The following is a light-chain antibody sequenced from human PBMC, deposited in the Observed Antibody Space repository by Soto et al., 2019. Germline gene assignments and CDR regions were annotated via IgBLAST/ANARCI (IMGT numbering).Light chain of an antibody. J-gene: IGKJ1*01. Sequence: DVVMTQSPESLAVSLGERATINCRSSQSVLYSSSNKNYLAWYRQKPGQPPELLIYWASTRESGVPDRISGSGFETFFTLTITSLQAEDFAIYYCQQYFNTPWTFGQGTKLEIK. CDR3: QQYFNTPWT. CDR2: WAS. V-gene: IGKV4-1*01. CDR1: QSVLYSSSNKNY.